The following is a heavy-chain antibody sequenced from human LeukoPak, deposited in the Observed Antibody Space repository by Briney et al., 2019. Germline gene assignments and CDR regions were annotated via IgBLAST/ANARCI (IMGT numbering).Heavy chain of an antibody. V-gene: IGHV3-30*02. CDR3: ANFYYGSGTDPSSVTY. D-gene: IGHD3-10*01. J-gene: IGHJ4*02. Sequence: PGGSLRLSCAASGSDFRSYGMHWVRQAPGKGLEGVAFIRNDGSNKYYADSVKGRFTLSRDNSKNTLYLQMTSLRSEDTAVYYCANFYYGSGTDPSSVTYWGQGTLVTVSS. CDR1: GSDFRSYG. CDR2: IRNDGSNK.